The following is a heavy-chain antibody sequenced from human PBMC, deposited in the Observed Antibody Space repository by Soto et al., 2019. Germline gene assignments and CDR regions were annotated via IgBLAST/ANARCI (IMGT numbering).Heavy chain of an antibody. CDR3: ARCVRHLPVDGGFGLDV. V-gene: IGHV4-31*03. CDR2: VYYSGIT. J-gene: IGHJ6*02. Sequence: QVQLQESGPGLLKPSQILSLTCSVSGGSISSGGYYWTWIRQRPGKGLEWIGFVYYSGITYHSPSLESRLSMSVDTSQNQFSLRLTSVTAADTAVYYRARCVRHLPVDGGFGLDVWGQGTTVTVS. D-gene: IGHD6-25*01. CDR1: GGSISSGGYY.